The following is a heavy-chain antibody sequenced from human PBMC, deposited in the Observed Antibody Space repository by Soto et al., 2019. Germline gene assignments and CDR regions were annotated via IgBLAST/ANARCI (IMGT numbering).Heavy chain of an antibody. D-gene: IGHD6-13*01. V-gene: IGHV1-18*01. Sequence: QVQLVQSGAEVKKPGASVKVSCKASGYTFTTYDISWVRQAPGQGLEWMGRISTYNGNTNYPQSLQGRLTMTTDTTTTTAYMERRSMRSDDTAVYYCARAPRSSWYAPWGQGTLVTVSS. J-gene: IGHJ5*02. CDR1: GYTFTTYD. CDR3: ARAPRSSWYAP. CDR2: ISTYNGNT.